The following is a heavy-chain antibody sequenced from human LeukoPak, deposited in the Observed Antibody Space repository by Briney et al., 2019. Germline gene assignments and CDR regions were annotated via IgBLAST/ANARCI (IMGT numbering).Heavy chain of an antibody. V-gene: IGHV1-69*05. Sequence: GSSVKVSCKASGGTFSSYAISWVRQAPGQGLKWMGGIIPILGTANYAQKFQGRVTITTDESTSTAYMELSSLRSEDTAVYYCARLTTGNLGYWGQGTLVTVSS. CDR2: IIPILGTA. J-gene: IGHJ4*02. D-gene: IGHD4-11*01. CDR1: GGTFSSYA. CDR3: ARLTTGNLGY.